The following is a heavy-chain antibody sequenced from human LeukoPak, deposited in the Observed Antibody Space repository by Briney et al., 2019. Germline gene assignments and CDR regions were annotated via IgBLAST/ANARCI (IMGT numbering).Heavy chain of an antibody. Sequence: ASVKVSCKASSYTFTSYGISWVRQAPGQGLEWMGWIGAYNGNTNYAQKLQGRVTMTTDTSTSTAYMELRSLRSDDTAVYYCARDIKPPYRVPIDYDFWSGYFSSNLYYYGMDVWGQGTTVTVSS. CDR3: ARDIKPPYRVPIDYDFWSGYFSSNLYYYGMDV. CDR2: IGAYNGNT. V-gene: IGHV1-18*01. J-gene: IGHJ6*02. CDR1: SYTFTSYG. D-gene: IGHD3-3*01.